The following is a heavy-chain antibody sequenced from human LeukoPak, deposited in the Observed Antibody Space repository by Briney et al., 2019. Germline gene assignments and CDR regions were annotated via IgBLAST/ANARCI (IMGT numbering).Heavy chain of an antibody. D-gene: IGHD5-18*01. J-gene: IGHJ6*02. CDR1: GFTFTTYA. CDR2: ISGSGGST. V-gene: IGHV3-23*01. Sequence: PGGSLRLSCSASGFTFTTYAMSWVRQAPGKGLEWVSAISGSGGSTYYADSVKGRFTTSRDNAKNTLYLQMNSLRAEDTAVYYCAKDLGYSYGAHYYYYYGMDVWGQGTTVTVSS. CDR3: AKDLGYSYGAHYYYYYGMDV.